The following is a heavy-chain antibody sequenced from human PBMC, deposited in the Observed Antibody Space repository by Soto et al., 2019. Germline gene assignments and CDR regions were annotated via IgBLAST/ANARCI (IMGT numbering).Heavy chain of an antibody. CDR1: GYTFTSYG. Sequence: ASVKVSCKASGYTFTSYGISWVRQAPGQGLEWMGWISAYNGKTNYAQKLQGRVTMTTDTSTSTAYMELRSLRFDDTAVYYCARLTMAQDAFDIWGQGTMVTVSS. CDR2: ISAYNGKT. D-gene: IGHD3-10*01. V-gene: IGHV1-18*01. J-gene: IGHJ3*02. CDR3: ARLTMAQDAFDI.